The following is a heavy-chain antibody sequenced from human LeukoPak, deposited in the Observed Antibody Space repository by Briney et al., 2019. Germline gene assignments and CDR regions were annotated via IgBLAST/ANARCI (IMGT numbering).Heavy chain of an antibody. Sequence: GASVKVSCKASGYTFTSFYMHWVRQAPGQGLEWMGIINPSGGSTSYAQKFQGRVTMTRDMSTSTVYMELSSLRSEDTAVYYCARGPPTYYDILTGYFLGYYYMDVWGKGTTVTVSS. CDR1: GYTFTSFY. D-gene: IGHD3-9*01. V-gene: IGHV1-46*01. J-gene: IGHJ6*03. CDR3: ARGPPTYYDILTGYFLGYYYMDV. CDR2: INPSGGST.